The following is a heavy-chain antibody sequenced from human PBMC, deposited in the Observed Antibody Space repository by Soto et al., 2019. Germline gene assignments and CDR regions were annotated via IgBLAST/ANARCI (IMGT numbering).Heavy chain of an antibody. CDR1: GYSFTSYC. CDR2: IYPGDSDT. D-gene: IGHD6-13*01. V-gene: IGHV5-51*01. J-gene: IGHJ6*02. Sequence: PGESLKISCKSSGYSFTSYCIGWVRQMPGKGLEWMGIIYPGDSDTRYSPSFQGQVTISADKSISTAYLQWSSLKASDTAMYYCATTSAAGKYYYGMDVWGQGTTVTVSS. CDR3: ATTSAAGKYYYGMDV.